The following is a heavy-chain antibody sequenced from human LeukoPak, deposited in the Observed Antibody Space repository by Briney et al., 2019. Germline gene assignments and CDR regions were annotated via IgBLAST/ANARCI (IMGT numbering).Heavy chain of an antibody. J-gene: IGHJ4*02. Sequence: SETLSLTCAVSGGSISSGGHSWSWIRQPPGKGLEWIGYIYHSGSTYYNPSLKSRVTISVDRSKNQFSLKLSSVTAADTAVYYCARSIAARIFDYWGQGTPVTVSS. CDR1: GGSISSGGHS. D-gene: IGHD6-6*01. V-gene: IGHV4-30-2*01. CDR2: IYHSGST. CDR3: ARSIAARIFDY.